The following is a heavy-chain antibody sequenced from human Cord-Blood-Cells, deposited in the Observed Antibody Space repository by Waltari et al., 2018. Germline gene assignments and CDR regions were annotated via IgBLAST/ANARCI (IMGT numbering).Heavy chain of an antibody. D-gene: IGHD1-26*01. V-gene: IGHV3-23*01. CDR2: ISGSGGNT. CDR1: GFTFSSYA. J-gene: IGHJ4*02. CDR3: AKDRRSYYYFDY. Sequence: EVQLLESGGGLVQPGGSLRLSCAASGFTFSSYAMSWVRQAPGKGLEWVSAISGSGGNTYYADSVKGRFTISRDNSKNTLYLQMNSRRAEDTAVYYCAKDRRSYYYFDYWGQGTLVTVSS.